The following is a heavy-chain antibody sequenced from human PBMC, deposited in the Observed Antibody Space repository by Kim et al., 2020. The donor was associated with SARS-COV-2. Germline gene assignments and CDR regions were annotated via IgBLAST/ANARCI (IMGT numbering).Heavy chain of an antibody. CDR3: AKDTSYSSGWYGGWFDP. V-gene: IGHV3-30*18. J-gene: IGHJ5*02. CDR1: GFTFSSYG. CDR2: ISYDGSNK. D-gene: IGHD6-19*01. Sequence: GGSLRLSCAASGFTFSSYGMHWVRQAPGKGLEWVAVISYDGSNKYYADSVKGRFTISRDNSKNTLYLQMNSLRAEDTAVYYCAKDTSYSSGWYGGWFDPWGQGTLVTVSS.